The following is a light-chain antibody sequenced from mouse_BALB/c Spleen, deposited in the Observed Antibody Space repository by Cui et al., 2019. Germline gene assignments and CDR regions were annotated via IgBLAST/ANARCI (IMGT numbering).Light chain of an antibody. CDR2: STS. CDR1: SGVSSSY. Sequence: QIVLTQSPAIMSASLGERVTMTCTASSGVSSSYLHWYQQKPGSSPKLWIYSTSNLASGVPARFSGSGSGTSYSLTISSMEAEDAATYYCHQYHRSPYTFGGGTKLEIK. CDR3: HQYHRSPYT. J-gene: IGKJ2*01. V-gene: IGKV4-74*01.